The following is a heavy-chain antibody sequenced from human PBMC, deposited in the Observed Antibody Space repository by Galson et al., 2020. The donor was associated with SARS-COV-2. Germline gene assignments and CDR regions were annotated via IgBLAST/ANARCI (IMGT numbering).Heavy chain of an antibody. V-gene: IGHV1-69*13. J-gene: IGHJ6*02. CDR1: GNIFTRYA. Sequence: SVKVSCKASGNIFTRYAIHWVRQAPGQGLEWIGEILPSLQTVSYAQTFQDRVTITADESTDTAYMELNSLTSEDTAVFYCARSSGYSYGLLGSRKGYYYYDMGVWGQGTAVTVS. CDR2: ILPSLQTV. D-gene: IGHD5-18*01. CDR3: ARSSGYSYGLLGSRKGYYYYDMGV.